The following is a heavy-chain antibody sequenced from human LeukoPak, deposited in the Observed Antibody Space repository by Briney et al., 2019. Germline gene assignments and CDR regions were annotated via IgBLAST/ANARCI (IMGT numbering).Heavy chain of an antibody. CDR2: ISSSGSTI. CDR1: GFTFGDYY. D-gene: IGHD2-2*01. J-gene: IGHJ5*02. CDR3: ARVYCSSTSCPNWFDP. Sequence: GGSLRLSCAASGFTFGDYYMSWIRQAPGKGLEWVSYISSSGSTIYYADSVKGRFTISRDNAKNSLYLQMNSLRAEDTAVYYCARVYCSSTSCPNWFDPWGQGTLVTVSS. V-gene: IGHV3-11*04.